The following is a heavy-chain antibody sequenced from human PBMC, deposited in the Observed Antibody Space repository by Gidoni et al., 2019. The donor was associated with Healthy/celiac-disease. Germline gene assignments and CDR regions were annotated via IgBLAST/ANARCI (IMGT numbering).Heavy chain of an antibody. CDR1: GFTFSSYG. V-gene: IGHV3-30*18. J-gene: IGHJ4*02. D-gene: IGHD3-3*01. CDR3: AKGYYDFWSALDY. Sequence: QVQLVESGGGVVQPGRSLRLSCAASGFTFSSYGMHWVRQAPGKGLEWVAVISYDGSNKYYADSVKGRFTISRDNSKNTLYLQMNSLRAEDTAVYYCAKGYYDFWSALDYWGQGTLVTVSS. CDR2: ISYDGSNK.